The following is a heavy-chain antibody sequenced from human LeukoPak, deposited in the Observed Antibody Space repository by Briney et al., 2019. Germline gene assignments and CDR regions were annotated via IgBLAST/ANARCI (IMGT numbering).Heavy chain of an antibody. CDR3: ARDVNSGYSSSWYVGNWFDL. V-gene: IGHV1-46*01. J-gene: IGHJ5*02. CDR1: GYTFTSYY. Sequence: ASVKVSCKASGYTFTSYYMHWVRQAPGQGLEWMGIINPSGGSTSYAQKFQGRVTMTRDTSTSTVYMELSSLRSEDTAVYYCARDVNSGYSSSWYVGNWFDLWGQGTLVTVSS. CDR2: INPSGGST. D-gene: IGHD6-13*01.